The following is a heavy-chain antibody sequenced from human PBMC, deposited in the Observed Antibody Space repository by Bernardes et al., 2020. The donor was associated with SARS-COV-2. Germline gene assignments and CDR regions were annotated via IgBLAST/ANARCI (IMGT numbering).Heavy chain of an antibody. V-gene: IGHV4-59*01. Sequence: SETLSLTRTVSSASITNNYWSWIRQPPGKGLQWIGYVHDSGSTKYSPSLKSRVNISVDTSKKQLSLRLNSVTAADTALYYCARTVVGMATIIWFDSWGQGALVTVSA. D-gene: IGHD1-26*01. CDR2: VHDSGST. CDR3: ARTVVGMATIIWFDS. J-gene: IGHJ5*01. CDR1: SASITNNY.